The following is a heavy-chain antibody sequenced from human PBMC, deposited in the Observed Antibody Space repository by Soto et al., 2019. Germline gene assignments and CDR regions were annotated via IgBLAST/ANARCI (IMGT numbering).Heavy chain of an antibody. V-gene: IGHV3-30*18. CDR3: AKDKLTGDLRYYYYGMDV. CDR1: GFTFSSYG. Sequence: PGGSLRLSCAASGFTFSSYGMHWVRQAPGKGLEWVAVISYDGSNKYYADSVKGRFTISRDNSKNTLYLQMNSLRAEDTAVYYCAKDKLTGDLRYYYYGMDVWGQGTTVTVSS. D-gene: IGHD7-27*01. CDR2: ISYDGSNK. J-gene: IGHJ6*02.